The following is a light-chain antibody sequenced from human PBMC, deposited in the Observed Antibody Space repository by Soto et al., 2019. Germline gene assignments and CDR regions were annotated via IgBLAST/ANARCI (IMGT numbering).Light chain of an antibody. V-gene: IGKV1-39*01. CDR1: QSISSY. J-gene: IGKJ1*01. CDR2: AAS. Sequence: DIQMTQSPSSLSASVGDRVTITCRASQSISSYLNWYQQKPGKAPKLLIYAASNLQSGVPSRFSGSGSGTDFSLTISSLQPEEFATYYWQQSHSTPRTFGQGTKVEIK. CDR3: QQSHSTPRT.